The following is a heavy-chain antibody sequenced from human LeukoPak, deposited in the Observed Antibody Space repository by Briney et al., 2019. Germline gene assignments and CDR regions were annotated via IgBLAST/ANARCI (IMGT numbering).Heavy chain of an antibody. J-gene: IGHJ4*02. D-gene: IGHD5-12*01. CDR1: GDSITSGDSY. CDR3: AREYSH. V-gene: IGHV4-61*02. CDR2: IYTSGST. Sequence: PSETLSLTCSLSGDSITSGDSYWTWIRQPAGRGLEWIGLIYTSGSTKYNPSLKSRITMSLDTSKNQISLQLNSVTAADTAVYYCAREYSHWGQGTLVTVSS.